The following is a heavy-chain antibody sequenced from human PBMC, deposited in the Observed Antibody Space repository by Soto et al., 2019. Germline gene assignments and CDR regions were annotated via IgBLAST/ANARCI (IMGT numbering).Heavy chain of an antibody. Sequence: QVQLQESGPGLVKPSQTLSLTCTVSGGSISSGDYYWSWIRQPPGKGLEWIGYIYYSGSTNYNPSLKSRVTISVDTSKNQFSLKLSSVTAADTAVYYCARALRAYNWNSVWFDPWGQGTLVTVSS. CDR3: ARALRAYNWNSVWFDP. V-gene: IGHV4-61*08. CDR1: GGSISSGDYY. J-gene: IGHJ5*02. D-gene: IGHD1-7*01. CDR2: IYYSGST.